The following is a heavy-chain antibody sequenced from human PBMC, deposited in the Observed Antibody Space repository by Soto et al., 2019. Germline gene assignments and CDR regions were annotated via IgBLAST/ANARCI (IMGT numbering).Heavy chain of an antibody. Sequence: SQTLSLRCGVSAGSLSSSNCWSWVRQPPGKGLEWIGEIYHSGSTNYNPSLKSRVTISVDKSKNQFSLKLSSVTAADTAVYYCARIAAAGTNFAYWGQVTLVTVS. CDR1: AGSLSSSNC. D-gene: IGHD6-13*01. CDR2: IYHSGST. CDR3: ARIAAAGTNFAY. J-gene: IGHJ4*02. V-gene: IGHV4-4*02.